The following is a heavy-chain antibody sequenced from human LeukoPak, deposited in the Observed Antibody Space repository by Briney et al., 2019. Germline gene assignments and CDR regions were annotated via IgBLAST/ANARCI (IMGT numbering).Heavy chain of an antibody. CDR3: ARHRSQLWRNLIDY. V-gene: IGHV4-34*01. CDR1: GGSFSGYY. J-gene: IGHJ4*02. Sequence: PSETLSLTCAVSGGSFSGYYWSWIRQPPGKGLEWMGEINHSGSTNYNPSLKSRVTISVDTSKNQFSLKLSSVTAADTAVYYCARHRSQLWRNLIDYWGQGTLVTVSS. D-gene: IGHD5-18*01. CDR2: INHSGST.